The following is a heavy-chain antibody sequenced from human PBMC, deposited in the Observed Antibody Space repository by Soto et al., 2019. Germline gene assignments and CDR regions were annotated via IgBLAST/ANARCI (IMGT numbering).Heavy chain of an antibody. CDR2: FIPIFGTA. V-gene: IGHV1-69*01. Sequence: QVQLVQSGAEVKKPGSSVKVSCKASGGTFSSYAISWVRQAPGQGLEWMGGFIPIFGTANYAQKFQGRGTINADESTSTAYMELSSLRSEDTSVYYCARHCSSTSCSPYYYYYGMDVWGQGTTVTVSS. CDR3: ARHCSSTSCSPYYYYYGMDV. D-gene: IGHD2-2*01. J-gene: IGHJ6*02. CDR1: GGTFSSYA.